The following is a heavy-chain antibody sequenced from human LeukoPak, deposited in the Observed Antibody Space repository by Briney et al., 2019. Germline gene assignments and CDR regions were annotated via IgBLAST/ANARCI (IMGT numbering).Heavy chain of an antibody. CDR1: GFTFSSYG. D-gene: IGHD1-26*01. CDR2: IRYDGSNK. J-gene: IGHJ4*02. Sequence: GRSLRLSCAASGFTFSSYGMHWVRQAPGKGLEWVAFIRYDGSNKYYADSVKGRFTISRDNSKNTLYLQMNSLRAEDTAVYYCAKDRERYSGSYDFDYWGQGTLVTVSS. CDR3: AKDRERYSGSYDFDY. V-gene: IGHV3-30*02.